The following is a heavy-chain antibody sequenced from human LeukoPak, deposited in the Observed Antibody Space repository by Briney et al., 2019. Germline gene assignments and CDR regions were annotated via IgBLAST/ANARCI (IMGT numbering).Heavy chain of an antibody. CDR1: GFTFSSYD. V-gene: IGHV3-13*01. J-gene: IGHJ4*02. Sequence: GGPLRLSCAASGFTFSSYDRHWVRQATGKGLEWVSAIGTAGDTYYPGSVKGRFTISRENAKNSLYLQMNSLRAGDTAVYYCARGAAAGHFDYWGQGTLVTVSS. D-gene: IGHD6-13*01. CDR3: ARGAAAGHFDY. CDR2: IGTAGDT.